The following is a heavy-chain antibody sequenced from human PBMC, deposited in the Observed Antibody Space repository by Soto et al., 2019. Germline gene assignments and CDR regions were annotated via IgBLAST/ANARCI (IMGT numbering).Heavy chain of an antibody. J-gene: IGHJ4*02. CDR3: ANGRSSMIVVVMDY. CDR2: ITWNSGHI. CDR1: GFNFDDSA. V-gene: IGHV3-9*01. D-gene: IGHD3-22*01. Sequence: DVQLVESGGALVQPGRSLRLSCVASGFNFDDSAMNWVRQVPGKGLEWVSGITWNSGHILYADSVKGRFTISRDNAKKFLYPELNSRRPEDTALYYCANGRSSMIVVVMDYWGQGAPVSVAS.